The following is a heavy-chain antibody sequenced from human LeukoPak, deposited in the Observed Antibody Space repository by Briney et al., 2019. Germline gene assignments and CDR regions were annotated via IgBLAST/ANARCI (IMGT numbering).Heavy chain of an antibody. CDR2: ISGSGGST. Sequence: GGSLRLSCAASGFTFSSYAMSWVRQAPGKGLEWVSAISGSGGSTYYADSVKGRFTISRDNSKNTLYLQMNSLRAEDTAVYYCAKDYYDSSGSRVTNDYWGQGTLVTVPS. D-gene: IGHD3-22*01. CDR3: AKDYYDSSGSRVTNDY. J-gene: IGHJ4*02. CDR1: GFTFSSYA. V-gene: IGHV3-23*01.